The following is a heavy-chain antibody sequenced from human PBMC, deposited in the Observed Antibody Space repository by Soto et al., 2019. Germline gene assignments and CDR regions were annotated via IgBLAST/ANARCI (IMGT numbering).Heavy chain of an antibody. CDR1: GYTFTGYF. D-gene: IGHD5-18*01. Sequence: ASVKVSCKASGYTFTGYFVHWVRQVPGQGLEWMGWINPNSGGTNYARRCQGRVTMTRDTSISTAYMELTRLTSDDTAVYFCAVKDPRMVTGYYYYGMDVWGQGTTVTVSS. V-gene: IGHV1-2*02. CDR3: AVKDPRMVTGYYYYGMDV. CDR2: INPNSGGT. J-gene: IGHJ6*02.